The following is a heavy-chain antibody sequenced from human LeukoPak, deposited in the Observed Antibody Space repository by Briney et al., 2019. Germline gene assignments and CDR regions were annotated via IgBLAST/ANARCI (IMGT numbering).Heavy chain of an antibody. V-gene: IGHV6-1*01. J-gene: IGHJ3*02. CDR3: ARDPYSSGKGAFDI. Sequence: SQTLSLTCAISGDSVSSNSAAWNWIRQSPSRGLEWLGRTYYRSKWYNDYAVSVKSRITINPDTSKDQFSLQLNSVTPEDTAVYYCARDPYSSGKGAFDIWGQGTMVTVSS. CDR1: GDSVSSNSAA. CDR2: TYYRSKWYN. D-gene: IGHD6-19*01.